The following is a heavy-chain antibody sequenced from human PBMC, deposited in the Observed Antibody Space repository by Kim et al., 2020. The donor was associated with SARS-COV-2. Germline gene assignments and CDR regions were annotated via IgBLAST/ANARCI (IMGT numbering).Heavy chain of an antibody. D-gene: IGHD2-21*02. CDR1: GGTFSSYA. V-gene: IGHV1-69*04. Sequence: SVKVSCKASGGTFSSYAISWVRQAPGQGLEWMGRIIPILGIANYAQKFQGRVTITADKSTSTAYMDLSSLRSEDTAVYYCAKSFVVVTEVYYYYGMDVWGQGTTVTVSS. J-gene: IGHJ6*02. CDR3: AKSFVVVTEVYYYYGMDV. CDR2: IIPILGIA.